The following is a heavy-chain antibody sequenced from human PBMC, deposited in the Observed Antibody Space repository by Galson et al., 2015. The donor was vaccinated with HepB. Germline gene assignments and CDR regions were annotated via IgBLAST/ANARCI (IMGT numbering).Heavy chain of an antibody. CDR1: GYTFTSYA. CDR3: ARDGSFTMVRAGDWYFDL. Sequence: SCKASGYTFTSYAMHWVRQAPGQRLEWMGWINAGNGNTKYSQKFQGRVTITRDTSASTAYMELSSLRSEDTAVYYCARDGSFTMVRAGDWYFDLWGRGTLVTVSS. CDR2: INAGNGNT. D-gene: IGHD3-10*01. J-gene: IGHJ2*01. V-gene: IGHV1-3*01.